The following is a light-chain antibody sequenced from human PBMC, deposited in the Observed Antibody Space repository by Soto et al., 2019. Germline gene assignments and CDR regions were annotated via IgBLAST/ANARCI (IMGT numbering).Light chain of an antibody. CDR2: GNT. CDR1: SSNIGAGYD. Sequence: QSVLTQPPSVSGAPGQRVTISCTGSSSNIGAGYDVHWYQQLPGTAPKLLIYGNTNRPSGVPDRFSGSKSGTSASLAITGLQAEDEADYYCQSHDTSLSGYVFRTGTKVTVL. CDR3: QSHDTSLSGYV. V-gene: IGLV1-40*01. J-gene: IGLJ1*01.